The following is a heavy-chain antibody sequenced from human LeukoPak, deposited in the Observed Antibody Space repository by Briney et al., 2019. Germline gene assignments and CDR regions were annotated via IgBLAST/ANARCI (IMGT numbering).Heavy chain of an antibody. CDR2: INHSGGT. D-gene: IGHD2-15*01. Sequence: SETLSLTCAVYGGSFSGYHWSWIRQPPGKGLEWIGEINHSGGTNYNPSLKSRVTISVDTSKNQFSLKLSSVTAADTAVYYCARVAGYCSGGSCRTRFDPWGQGTLVTVSS. CDR1: GGSFSGYH. J-gene: IGHJ5*02. CDR3: ARVAGYCSGGSCRTRFDP. V-gene: IGHV4-34*01.